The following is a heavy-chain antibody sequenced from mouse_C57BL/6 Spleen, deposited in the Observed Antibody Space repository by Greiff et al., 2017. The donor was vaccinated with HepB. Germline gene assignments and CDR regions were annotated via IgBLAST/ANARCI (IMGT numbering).Heavy chain of an antibody. CDR3: AIYLGGSYSGY. V-gene: IGHV1-74*01. J-gene: IGHJ2*01. D-gene: IGHD1-1*01. CDR1: GYTFTSYW. Sequence: QVQLQQPGAELVKPGASVKVSCKASGYTFTSYWMHWVKQRPGQGLEWIARIHPSDSDTNYNQKFKGKATLTVDKSSITPYMQLSSLKSEDSAVYYCAIYLGGSYSGYWGPGTTLTVSS. CDR2: IHPSDSDT.